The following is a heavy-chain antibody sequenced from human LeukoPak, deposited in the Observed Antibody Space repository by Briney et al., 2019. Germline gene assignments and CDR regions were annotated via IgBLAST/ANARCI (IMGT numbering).Heavy chain of an antibody. CDR2: ISSSGSTI. J-gene: IGHJ3*02. Sequence: PGGSLRLSCAASGFTFSSYEMNWVRQAPGKGPEWVSYISSSGSTIYYADSVKGRFTISRDNAKNSLYLQMNSLRAEDTAVYYCARTTVNAFDIWGQGTMVTVSS. V-gene: IGHV3-48*03. D-gene: IGHD4-17*01. CDR3: ARTTVNAFDI. CDR1: GFTFSSYE.